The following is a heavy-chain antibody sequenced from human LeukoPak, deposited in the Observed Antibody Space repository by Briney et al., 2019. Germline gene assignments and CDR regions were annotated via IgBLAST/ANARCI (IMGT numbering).Heavy chain of an antibody. CDR2: ISYDGSNK. D-gene: IGHD6-13*01. V-gene: IGHV3-30*18. J-gene: IGHJ2*01. Sequence: QPGGSLRLSCAASGFTFRSYGMHWVRQAPGKGLEWVALISYDGSNKYYADSVKGRLTISRDNSKNTLYLQMNSLRAEDTAVYYCAKEYTSRWSYWHFDLWGRGTLVTVSS. CDR1: GFTFRSYG. CDR3: AKEYTSRWSYWHFDL.